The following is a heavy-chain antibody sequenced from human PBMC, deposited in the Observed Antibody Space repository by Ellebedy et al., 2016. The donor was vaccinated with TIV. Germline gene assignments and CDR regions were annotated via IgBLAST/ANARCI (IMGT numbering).Heavy chain of an antibody. CDR1: GFTFSSYW. Sequence: GESLKISCVASGFTFSSYWMHWVRQAPGEGLEWVSRISGGGSSTNYADSVKGRFTISRDNAKNTVYLQVNSLRAEDTAVYYCARGGTTVTTVEDYWGQGTLVTVSS. CDR2: ISGGGSST. J-gene: IGHJ4*02. V-gene: IGHV3-74*01. D-gene: IGHD4-17*01. CDR3: ARGGTTVTTVEDY.